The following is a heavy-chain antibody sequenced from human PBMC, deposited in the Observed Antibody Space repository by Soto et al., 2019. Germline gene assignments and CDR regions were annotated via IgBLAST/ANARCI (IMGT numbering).Heavy chain of an antibody. CDR1: GFTFSNAW. V-gene: IGHV3-15*01. Sequence: GGSLRLSCAASGFTFSNAWMSWARQAPGKGLEWVGRIKSKTNGGTKYYAEPVKGGFTISRDDSKNTLYLQMNSLKTEATAVYDCTTDYLTYYDIVTGPFDYWGQGTLVTVSS. D-gene: IGHD3-9*01. CDR2: IKSKTNGGTK. CDR3: TTDYLTYYDIVTGPFDY. J-gene: IGHJ4*02.